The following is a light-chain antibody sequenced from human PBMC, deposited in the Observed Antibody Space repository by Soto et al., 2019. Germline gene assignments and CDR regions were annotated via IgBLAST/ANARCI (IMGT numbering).Light chain of an antibody. CDR3: QHSYSTPLT. CDR1: QSISSW. V-gene: IGKV1-5*01. J-gene: IGKJ4*01. Sequence: DNQMNQSPSTVSASVGDRVTITCRASQSISSWLAWYQQKPGKAPKLLIYDASSLESGVPSRFSGSGSGTDFTLTISSLQPEDFATYYCQHSYSTPLTFGGGTKVDI. CDR2: DAS.